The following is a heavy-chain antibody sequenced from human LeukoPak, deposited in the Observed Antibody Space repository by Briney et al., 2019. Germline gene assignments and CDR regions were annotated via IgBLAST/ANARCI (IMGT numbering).Heavy chain of an antibody. J-gene: IGHJ3*01. V-gene: IGHV5-51*01. CDR2: IYPGDSDT. Sequence: GESLKISCKASGYSFTNYWIGWVRQVPGQGLEWMGIIYPGDSDTRYSPSFQGQVAISADKSITTASLQWSSLKASDSAIYYCARSPVPATIVARAFDVWGPGTMVTVSS. D-gene: IGHD2-2*02. CDR1: GYSFTNYW. CDR3: ARSPVPATIVARAFDV.